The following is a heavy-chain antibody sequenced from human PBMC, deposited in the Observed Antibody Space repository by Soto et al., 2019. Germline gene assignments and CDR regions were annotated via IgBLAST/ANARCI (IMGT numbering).Heavy chain of an antibody. CDR1: GDSINDNY. D-gene: IGHD5-12*01. J-gene: IGHJ4*02. V-gene: IGHV4-59*08. CDR2: IHYTGNT. CDR3: VRHGTQWVRFGPLFDY. Sequence: QVQLEESGPGLVKPSETLSLTCNVSGDSINDNYWSWIRQAPEKGLEWIGYIHYTGNTNYNPPLRSRVTMSIDTSKNQFSLKMSSVTAADTAVYYCVRHGTQWVRFGPLFDYWGQGILVTVSS.